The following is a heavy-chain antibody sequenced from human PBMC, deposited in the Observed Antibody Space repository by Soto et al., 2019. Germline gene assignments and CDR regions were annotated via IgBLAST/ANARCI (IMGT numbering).Heavy chain of an antibody. Sequence: QVQLQESGPGLVKPSETLSLTCTVSAGSISSYYWSWIRQPPGKGLEWIGYIYYSGSTNYNPSLTSRVTISVDTSKNQFSLKLSSVTAADTAVYYCAGHCSGGSCYSGIGMDVWGQGTTVTVSS. CDR3: AGHCSGGSCYSGIGMDV. J-gene: IGHJ6*02. V-gene: IGHV4-59*08. CDR1: AGSISSYY. D-gene: IGHD2-15*01. CDR2: IYYSGST.